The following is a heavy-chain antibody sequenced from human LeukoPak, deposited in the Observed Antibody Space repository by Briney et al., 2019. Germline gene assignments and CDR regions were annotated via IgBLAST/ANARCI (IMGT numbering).Heavy chain of an antibody. CDR2: IYYSGST. CDR1: GGSISSSSYY. CDR3: AREYCSSTSCLGTREPNNDY. J-gene: IGHJ4*02. V-gene: IGHV4-39*07. Sequence: SETLSLTCTVSGGSISSSSYYWGWIRQPPGKGLEWIGSIYYSGSTYYNPSLKSRVTISVDTSKNQFSLKLSSVTAADTAVYYCAREYCSSTSCLGTREPNNDYWGQGTLVTVSS. D-gene: IGHD2-2*01.